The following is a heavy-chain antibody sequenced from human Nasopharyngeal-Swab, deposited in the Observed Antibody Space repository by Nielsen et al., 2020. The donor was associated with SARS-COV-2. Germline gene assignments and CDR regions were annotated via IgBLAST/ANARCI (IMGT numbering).Heavy chain of an antibody. CDR3: ARGYSWYYYYGMDV. V-gene: IGHV4-39*07. J-gene: IGHJ6*02. CDR2: VYYSGST. Sequence: WIRQPPGKGLEWIGNVYYSGSTYYSPSLKSRVTISLDTSKNQFSLKLSSVTAADTAVYYCARGYSWYYYYGMDVWGQGTTVTVSS. D-gene: IGHD5-18*01.